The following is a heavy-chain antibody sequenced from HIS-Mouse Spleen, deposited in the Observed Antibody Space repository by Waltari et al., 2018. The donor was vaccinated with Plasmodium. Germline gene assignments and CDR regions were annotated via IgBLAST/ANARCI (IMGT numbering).Heavy chain of an antibody. J-gene: IGHJ3*02. CDR3: ATNGTTVPGAFDI. CDR2: ISYDGSNK. Sequence: QVQLVESGGVVVQPGRSLRLSCPAPGFSFSRFAMPWVRQAPGKGLEWVAVISYDGSNKYYADSVKGRFTISRDNSKNTLYLQMNSLRAEDTAVYYCATNGTTVPGAFDIWGQGTMVTVSS. D-gene: IGHD1-1*01. CDR1: GFSFSRFA. V-gene: IGHV3-30*04.